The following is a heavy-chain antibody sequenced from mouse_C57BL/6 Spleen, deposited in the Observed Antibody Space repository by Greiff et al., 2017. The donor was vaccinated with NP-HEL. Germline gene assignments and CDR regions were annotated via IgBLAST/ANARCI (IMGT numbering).Heavy chain of an antibody. CDR2: ISSGSSTI. D-gene: IGHD4-1*02. Sequence: EVMLVESGGGLVKPGGSLKLSCAASGFTFSDYGMHWVRQAPEKGLEWVAYISSGSSTIYYADTVKGRFTISRDNDKNTLFLQMTSLRSEDTAMYYCATNWALMDYWGQGTSVTVSS. V-gene: IGHV5-17*01. CDR3: ATNWALMDY. CDR1: GFTFSDYG. J-gene: IGHJ4*01.